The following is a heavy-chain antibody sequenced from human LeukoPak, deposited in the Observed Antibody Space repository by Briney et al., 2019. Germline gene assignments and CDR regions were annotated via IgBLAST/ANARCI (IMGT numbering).Heavy chain of an antibody. V-gene: IGHV1-18*01. Sequence: ASVKVSCKASGYTFTSYGISWVRQAPGQGLEWMGWISAYNGNTNYAQKLQGRVTMTTDTSTSTAYMELRSLRSDDTAVYYCARALYDSSGYYFPFDYWGQGTLVTVSS. J-gene: IGHJ4*02. CDR3: ARALYDSSGYYFPFDY. D-gene: IGHD3-22*01. CDR2: ISAYNGNT. CDR1: GYTFTSYG.